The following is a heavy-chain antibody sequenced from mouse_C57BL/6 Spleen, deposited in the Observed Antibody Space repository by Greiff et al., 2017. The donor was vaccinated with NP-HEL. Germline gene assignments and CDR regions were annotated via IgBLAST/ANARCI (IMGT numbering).Heavy chain of an antibody. CDR3: ARVRSLYAMDY. D-gene: IGHD6-2*01. CDR2: IDPSDSYT. J-gene: IGHJ4*01. V-gene: IGHV1-69*01. Sequence: QVQLQQPGAELVMPGASVKLSCKASGYTFTSYWMHWVKQRPGQGLEWIGEIDPSDSYTNYNQKFKGKSTLTVDKSSSTAYMQLSSLTSEDSAVYYCARVRSLYAMDYWGQGTSVTVSS. CDR1: GYTFTSYW.